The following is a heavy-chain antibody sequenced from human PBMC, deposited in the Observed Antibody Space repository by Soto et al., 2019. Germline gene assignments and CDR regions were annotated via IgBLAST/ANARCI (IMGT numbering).Heavy chain of an antibody. Sequence: SVKVSCKASGGTFSSYAISWVRQAPGQGLEWMGGIIPIFGTANYAQKFQGRVTMTADKSTSTAYMELSSLRSEDTAVYYCARDNRDIVVVVAAPYYYYCMDVWGQGTTVTVSS. V-gene: IGHV1-69*06. CDR1: GGTFSSYA. CDR3: ARDNRDIVVVVAAPYYYYCMDV. D-gene: IGHD2-15*01. J-gene: IGHJ6*02. CDR2: IIPIFGTA.